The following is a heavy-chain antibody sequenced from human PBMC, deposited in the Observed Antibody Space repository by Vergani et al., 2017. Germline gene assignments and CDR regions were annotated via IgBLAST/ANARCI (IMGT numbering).Heavy chain of an antibody. CDR1: GFTFSCYS. CDR3: ARADILTGWSWFDP. CDR2: ISSSSSYI. D-gene: IGHD3-9*01. J-gene: IGHJ5*02. V-gene: IGHV3-21*01. Sequence: EVQLVESGGGLVKPGGSLRLSCAASGFTFSCYSMNWVRQAPGKGLEWVSSISSSSSYIYYADSVKGRFTISRDNAKNSLYLQMNSLRAEDTAVYYCARADILTGWSWFDPWGQGTLVTVSS.